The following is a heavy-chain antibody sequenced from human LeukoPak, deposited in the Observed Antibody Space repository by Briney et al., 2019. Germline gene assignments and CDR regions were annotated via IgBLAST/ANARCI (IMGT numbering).Heavy chain of an antibody. CDR2: IYSGGST. CDR1: GFTVSSNY. V-gene: IGHV3-53*01. CDR3: ARDIDRYYGDY. Sequence: GGSLRLSCAASGFTVSSNYMSWVRQAPGKGLEWVSVIYSGGSTYYADSVKGRFSISRDNAKNSVYLQMNSLRAEDTAVYYCARDIDRYYGDYWGQGTLVTVSS. J-gene: IGHJ4*02. D-gene: IGHD3-16*01.